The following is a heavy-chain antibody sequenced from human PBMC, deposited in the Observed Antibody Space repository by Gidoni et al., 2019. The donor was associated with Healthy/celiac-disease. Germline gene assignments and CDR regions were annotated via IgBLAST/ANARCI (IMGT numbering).Heavy chain of an antibody. Sequence: EVQLVESGGGLVQPGGSLRLSCAASGFTFSSYWMSWVRQAPGKGLEWVANIKQDGSEKYYVDSVKGRFTISRDNAKNSLYLQMNSLRAEDTAVYYCARDLGFLEWDDAFDIWGQGTMVTVSS. CDR2: IKQDGSEK. CDR1: GFTFSSYW. V-gene: IGHV3-7*04. J-gene: IGHJ3*02. D-gene: IGHD3-3*01. CDR3: ARDLGFLEWDDAFDI.